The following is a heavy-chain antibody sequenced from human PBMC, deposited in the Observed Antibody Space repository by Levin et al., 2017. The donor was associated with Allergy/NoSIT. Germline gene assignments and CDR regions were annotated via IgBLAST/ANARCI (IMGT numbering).Heavy chain of an antibody. CDR1: GFTVSSNY. V-gene: IGHV3-53*01. Sequence: GESLKISCAASGFTVSSNYMSWVRQAPGKGLEWVSLYYGDGRTAYGDSVKGRFTISRDISRNTLDLQMNSLRAEDTALYYCARLSGTVWSPFDLWGQGTLVIVSS. CDR3: ARLSGTVWSPFDL. D-gene: IGHD1-1*01. J-gene: IGHJ4*02. CDR2: YYGDGRT.